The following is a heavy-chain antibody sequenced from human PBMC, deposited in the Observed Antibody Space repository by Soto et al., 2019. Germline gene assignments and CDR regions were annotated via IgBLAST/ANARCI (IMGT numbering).Heavy chain of an antibody. V-gene: IGHV4-59*08. D-gene: IGHD2-2*01. J-gene: IGHJ6*02. Sequence: SSETLSLTCTVSGGSIRTYYWSWIRQPPGKGLEWIGYIYYSGSTNYNPSLKSRVTISVDTSKNQFSLKLSSVTAADTAVYYCARGGYCTRTSCYEEGMYSINYYYYYGLDVWGQGTTVTVSS. CDR3: ARGGYCTRTSCYEEGMYSINYYYYYGLDV. CDR1: GGSIRTYY. CDR2: IYYSGST.